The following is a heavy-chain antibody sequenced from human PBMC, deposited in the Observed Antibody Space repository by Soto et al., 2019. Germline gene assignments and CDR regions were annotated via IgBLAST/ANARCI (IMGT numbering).Heavy chain of an antibody. V-gene: IGHV4-31*03. D-gene: IGHD6-13*01. Sequence: SETLSLTCTVSGGSISSGGYYWSWIRQHPGKGLEWIGYIYYSGSTYYNPSLKSRVTISVDTSKNQFSLKLSSVTAADTAVYYCAIDKEAGSIDDWGQGTLVPVTS. CDR1: GGSISSGGYY. J-gene: IGHJ4*02. CDR2: IYYSGST. CDR3: AIDKEAGSIDD.